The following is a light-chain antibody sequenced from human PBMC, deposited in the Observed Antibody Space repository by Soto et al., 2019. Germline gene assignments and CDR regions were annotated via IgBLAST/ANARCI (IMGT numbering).Light chain of an antibody. CDR3: QQRSNWLT. Sequence: EIVLTQSPATLSLSPGERATLSCRASQSVGSYLAWYQQKPGQAPRLLIYDASNRATGIPARFSGSGSGTDFTLTISSREPEDVAVYFCQQRSNWLTFGGGTKVEIK. J-gene: IGKJ4*01. CDR2: DAS. V-gene: IGKV3-11*01. CDR1: QSVGSY.